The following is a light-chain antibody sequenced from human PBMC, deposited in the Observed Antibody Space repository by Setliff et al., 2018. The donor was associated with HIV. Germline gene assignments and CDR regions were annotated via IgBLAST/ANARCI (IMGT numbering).Light chain of an antibody. CDR1: SSDVGYYHY. Sequence: QSALAKPRSVSGSPGQSVTVPCTGSSSDVGYYHYVSWYQQHPGKAPRLVIFDVNSRPSGVSNRLSGFKSGNTAFLTISGLQAEDEADYYCLSYTAASTWVFGGGTQLTVL. CDR3: LSYTAASTWV. V-gene: IGLV2-14*03. CDR2: DVN. J-gene: IGLJ3*02.